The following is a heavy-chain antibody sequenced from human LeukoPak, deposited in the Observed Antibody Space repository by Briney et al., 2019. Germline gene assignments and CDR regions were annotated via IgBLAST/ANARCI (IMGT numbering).Heavy chain of an antibody. J-gene: IGHJ6*04. Sequence: SVKVSCKGSVCIFSSYVCSWVRQAAGQGLGWVGGIIRFFCTANYAQKFQGRVTITADKSTSTAYMELSRRRSEDTPGYYCARDGSGSTYYYGMDVWGKGTTVTVSS. D-gene: IGHD3-10*01. CDR3: ARDGSGSTYYYGMDV. CDR2: IIRFFCTA. V-gene: IGHV1-69*06. CDR1: VCIFSSYV.